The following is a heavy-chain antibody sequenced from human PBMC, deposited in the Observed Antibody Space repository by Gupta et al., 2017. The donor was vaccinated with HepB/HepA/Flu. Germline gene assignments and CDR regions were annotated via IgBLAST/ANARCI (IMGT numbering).Heavy chain of an antibody. CDR3: VRPNYGDYLFAFDY. CDR2: IYYSGNT. D-gene: IGHD4-17*01. Sequence: QLQLQESGPGLVKPSETLSLTCNVSGGSISMSSYYWGWIRQSPGKGLQWIGSIYYSGNTYYNPSLKSRITISVDTSKNHFSLKLNSVTAADTAVYYCVRPNYGDYLFAFDYWCHGTPVIVSS. CDR1: GGSISMSSYY. J-gene: IGHJ4*01. V-gene: IGHV4-39*01.